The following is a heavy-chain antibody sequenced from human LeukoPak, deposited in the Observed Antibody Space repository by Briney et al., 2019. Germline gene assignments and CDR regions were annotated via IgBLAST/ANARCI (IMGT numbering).Heavy chain of an antibody. CDR1: GFTFNGYW. V-gene: IGHV3-7*01. CDR2: IKEDGSAQ. CDR3: ASGFSMVTTDY. Sequence: GSLRLSCAASGFTFNGYWMSWVRQAPGKGLEWVANIKEDGSAQYYVGSVKGRFTISRDNAKNSLYLQMNSLRAEDTAVYYCASGFSMVTTDYWGQGTLVTVSS. D-gene: IGHD5-18*01. J-gene: IGHJ4*02.